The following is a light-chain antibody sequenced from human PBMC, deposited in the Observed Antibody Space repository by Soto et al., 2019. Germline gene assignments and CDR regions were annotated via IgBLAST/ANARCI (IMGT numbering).Light chain of an antibody. Sequence: QLVLTQSSSASASLGSSVKLTCTLSSGHSSYIIAWHQQQPGKAPRYLMKLEGSGSYNKGSGVPDRFSGSGSGADRYLTISNLQFEDEADYYCETWDSNTHTVFGGGTTLTVL. J-gene: IGLJ3*02. CDR3: ETWDSNTHTV. CDR1: SGHSSYI. CDR2: LEGSGSY. V-gene: IGLV4-60*02.